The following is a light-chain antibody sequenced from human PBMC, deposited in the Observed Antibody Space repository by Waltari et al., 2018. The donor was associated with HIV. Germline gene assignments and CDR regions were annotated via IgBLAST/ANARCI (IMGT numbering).Light chain of an antibody. CDR3: CSYAGSSTYV. V-gene: IGLV2-23*01. CDR1: SSDVGSYTL. J-gene: IGLJ1*01. CDR2: EGS. Sequence: QSALTQPASVSGSPGQSITISCTGTSSDVGSYTLFSWYQQHPGKAPKLMIYEGSKRPSGVSNRFSGSKSGNTASLTISGLQAEDEADYYCCSYAGSSTYVFGTGTEVTVL.